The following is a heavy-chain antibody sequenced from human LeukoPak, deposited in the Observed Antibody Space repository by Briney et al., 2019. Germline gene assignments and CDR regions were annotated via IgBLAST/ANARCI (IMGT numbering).Heavy chain of an antibody. V-gene: IGHV3-21*01. Sequence: GGSLRLSCAASGFTFSSYSMNWVRQAPGKGLEWVSSISSSSSYIYYADSVKGRFTISRDNAKNSLYLQMNSLRAEDTAVYYCARVRCSSTSCYAQYGMDVWGKGTTVTVSS. CDR1: GFTFSSYS. CDR3: ARVRCSSTSCYAQYGMDV. J-gene: IGHJ6*04. D-gene: IGHD2-2*01. CDR2: ISSSSSYI.